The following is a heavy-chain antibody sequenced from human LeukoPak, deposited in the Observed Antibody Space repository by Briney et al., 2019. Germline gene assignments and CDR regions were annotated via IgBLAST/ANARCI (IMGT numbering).Heavy chain of an antibody. CDR3: ARRGRLSYGSGSYIRFNWFDP. J-gene: IGHJ5*02. D-gene: IGHD3-10*01. CDR1: GGSFSGYY. V-gene: IGHV4-34*01. CDR2: INHSGST. Sequence: PSETLSLTCAVYGGSFSGYYWSWIRQPPGKGLEWIGEINHSGSTNYNPSLTSRVTISVDTSKNQFSLKLSSVTAADTAVYYCARRGRLSYGSGSYIRFNWFDPWGQGTLVTVSS.